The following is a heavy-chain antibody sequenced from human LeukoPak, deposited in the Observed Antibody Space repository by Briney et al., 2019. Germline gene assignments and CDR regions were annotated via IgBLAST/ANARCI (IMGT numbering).Heavy chain of an antibody. J-gene: IGHJ3*02. CDR3: ARHLGGSGSSDAFDI. V-gene: IGHV4-39*01. CDR2: IYYSGST. D-gene: IGHD3-3*01. Sequence: SETLSLTCTVSGGSVSSSSYYWAWIRQPPGKGLEWIATIYYSGSTYYNPSLKSRVTISVDTSKNQFSLNLSSVTAADTAVYYCARHLGGSGSSDAFDIWGQGTMVTVSS. CDR1: GGSVSSSSYY.